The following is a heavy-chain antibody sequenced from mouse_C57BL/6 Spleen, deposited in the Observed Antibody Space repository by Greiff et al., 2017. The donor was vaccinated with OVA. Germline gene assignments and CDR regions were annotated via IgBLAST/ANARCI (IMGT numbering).Heavy chain of an antibody. D-gene: IGHD2-1*01. Sequence: EVQLQQSGPGMVKPSQSLSLTCTVTGYSITSGYDWHWIRHFPGNKLEWMGYISYSGSTNYNPSLKSRISITHDTSKNHFFLKLNSVTTEDTATYYCAKDSLLGAMDYWGQGTSVTVSS. V-gene: IGHV3-1*01. CDR2: ISYSGST. CDR1: GYSITSGYD. J-gene: IGHJ4*01. CDR3: AKDSLLGAMDY.